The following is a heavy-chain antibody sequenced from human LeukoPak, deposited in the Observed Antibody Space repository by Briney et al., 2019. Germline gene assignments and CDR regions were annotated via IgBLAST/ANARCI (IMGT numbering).Heavy chain of an antibody. Sequence: PSETLSLTCTVSGGSISSSSYYWGWIRQSPGKGLEWIGSIYYTETTQYNPSLKSRVTISVDTSKNQSSLRLTSVTAADTAVYYCATVNRNGFRSDSWGQGTLVTVSS. CDR1: GGSISSSSYY. V-gene: IGHV4-39*01. J-gene: IGHJ4*02. D-gene: IGHD1-14*01. CDR3: ATVNRNGFRSDS. CDR2: IYYTETT.